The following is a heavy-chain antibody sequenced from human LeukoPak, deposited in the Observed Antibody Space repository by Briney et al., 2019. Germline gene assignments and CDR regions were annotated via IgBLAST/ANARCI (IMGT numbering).Heavy chain of an antibody. Sequence: GGSLSLSCAASGFPFSNYAMTWVRQAPAKGLEWVSSINDNGDSTYYAGSVKGRFTISSDNSKNTLYLQMNSLRAEDTAVYYCAKHLVQLGTYDYWGQGTLVTVSS. V-gene: IGHV3-23*01. D-gene: IGHD5-18*01. CDR3: AKHLVQLGTYDY. CDR2: INDNGDST. J-gene: IGHJ4*02. CDR1: GFPFSNYA.